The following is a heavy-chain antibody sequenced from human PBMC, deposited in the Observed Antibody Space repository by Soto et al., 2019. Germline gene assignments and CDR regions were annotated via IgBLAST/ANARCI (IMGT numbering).Heavy chain of an antibody. V-gene: IGHV4-31*03. J-gene: IGHJ5*02. CDR3: ARGTVTTDYWFGP. D-gene: IGHD2-2*01. CDR2: IYHSGSR. Sequence: QVQLQESGPGLVKPSQTLSLTCTVSGDSISSGGYHWSWIRQHPVKGLEWIGYIYHSGSRYYNPSFKSRVYMSVDTSKNLFSLRLNSVTAADTAVYYCARGTVTTDYWFGPWGQGTLVTVSS. CDR1: GDSISSGGYH.